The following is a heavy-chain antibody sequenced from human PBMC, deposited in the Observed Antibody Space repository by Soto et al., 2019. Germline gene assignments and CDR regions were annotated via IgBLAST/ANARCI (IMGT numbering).Heavy chain of an antibody. Sequence: ASVKVSCKVSGYTLTELSMHWVRQAPGKGLEWMGGFDPEDGETIYAQKFQGRVTMTEDTSTDTAYMELSSLRSEDTAVYYCATDKRRYGSGWYEGPPYFDYWGQGTLVTVSS. J-gene: IGHJ4*02. D-gene: IGHD6-19*01. CDR3: ATDKRRYGSGWYEGPPYFDY. CDR1: GYTLTELS. V-gene: IGHV1-24*01. CDR2: FDPEDGET.